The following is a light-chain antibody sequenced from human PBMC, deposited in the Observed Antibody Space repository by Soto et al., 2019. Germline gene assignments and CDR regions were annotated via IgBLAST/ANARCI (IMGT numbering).Light chain of an antibody. Sequence: EIGLTQSPATLSLSPGERATLSCRASQSFSSYLAWYQQKPGQAPRLLIYDASKRATGIPARFSGRGSGTDFTLTISSLEPEDFAVYYCQQRSNWPPVITFGPGTRLEIK. CDR1: QSFSSY. CDR3: QQRSNWPPVIT. CDR2: DAS. V-gene: IGKV3-11*01. J-gene: IGKJ5*01.